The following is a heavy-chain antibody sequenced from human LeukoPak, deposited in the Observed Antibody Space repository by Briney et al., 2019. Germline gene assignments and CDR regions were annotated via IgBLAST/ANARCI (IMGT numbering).Heavy chain of an antibody. D-gene: IGHD3-10*01. Sequence: GGSLRLSCAASGFTFDDYAMHWVRQVPGKGPEWVAGVNWNSGSIDYADSVKGRFTISRDNAKNYLYLQMNSLRSEDTALYYCAKLSAGSENDYWGQGTLVTVSS. CDR3: AKLSAGSENDY. V-gene: IGHV3-9*01. J-gene: IGHJ4*02. CDR2: VNWNSGSI. CDR1: GFTFDDYA.